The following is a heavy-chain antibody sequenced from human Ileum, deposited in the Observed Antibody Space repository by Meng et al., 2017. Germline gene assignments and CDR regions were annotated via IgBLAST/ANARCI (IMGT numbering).Heavy chain of an antibody. J-gene: IGHJ4*02. CDR3: ARDRDSSGYYPY. CDR2: IYYSGST. Sequence: QVQLQESGPGRGKPSQTRSRTCTVSGGSISSGDYYWSWIRQPPGKGLEWIGYIYYSGSTYYNPSLKSRLTISVDTSKNQFSLKLSSVTAADTAVYYCARDRDSSGYYPYWGQGTLVTVSS. V-gene: IGHV4-30-4*01. CDR1: GGSISSGDYY. D-gene: IGHD3-22*01.